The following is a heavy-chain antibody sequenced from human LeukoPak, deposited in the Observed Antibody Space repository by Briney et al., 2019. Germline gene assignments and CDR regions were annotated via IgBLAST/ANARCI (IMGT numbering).Heavy chain of an antibody. V-gene: IGHV1-69*13. J-gene: IGHJ4*02. D-gene: IGHD3-3*01. CDR3: ASPRLRTGRFLEWLFLTY. CDR2: IIPIFGTA. CDR1: GGTFSSYA. Sequence: ASVKVSCKASGGTFSSYAISWVRQAPGQGLEWMGGIIPIFGTANYAQKCQGRVTITADESTSTAYMELSSLRSEDTAVYYCASPRLRTGRFLEWLFLTYWGQGTLVTVSS.